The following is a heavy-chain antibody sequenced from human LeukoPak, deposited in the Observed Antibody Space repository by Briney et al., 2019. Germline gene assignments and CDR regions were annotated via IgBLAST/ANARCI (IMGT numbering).Heavy chain of an antibody. CDR3: ARVAVRESSGYNSWAPFDY. V-gene: IGHV3-30*03. J-gene: IGHJ4*02. CDR2: VAYGGSNK. Sequence: PGGSLRLSCAASGFTFNSHAMHWVRQTPGKGLEWVAAVAYGGSNKDHADSVKGRLTISRDNSKNTLYLQMNSLRVEDTAVYYCARVAVRESSGYNSWAPFDYWGQGALVTVSS. D-gene: IGHD3-22*01. CDR1: GFTFNSHA.